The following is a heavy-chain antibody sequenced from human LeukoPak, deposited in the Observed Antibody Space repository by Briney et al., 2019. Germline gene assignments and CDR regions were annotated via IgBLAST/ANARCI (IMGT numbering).Heavy chain of an antibody. CDR2: IYYTGST. V-gene: IGHV4-59*01. CDR3: ANSTSWFDP. CDR1: GGSISSYY. J-gene: IGHJ5*02. Sequence: SETLSLTCTVSGGSISSYYWSWIRQPPGKGLEWIGYIYYTGSTNYNPSLRSRVTISVDTSKNQFSLKLSSVTAADTAVYYCANSTSWFDPWGQGTLVTVSS.